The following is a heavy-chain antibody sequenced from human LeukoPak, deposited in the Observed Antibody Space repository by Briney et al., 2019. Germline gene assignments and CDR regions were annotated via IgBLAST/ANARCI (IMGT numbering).Heavy chain of an antibody. Sequence: ASETLSLTCAVYGGSFSGYYWSWIRQPPRKGLEWIGEINHSGSTNYNPSLKSRVTISVDTPKNQFSLKLSSVTAADTAVYYCASSGWYLLTFHYWGQGTLVTVSS. CDR1: GGSFSGYY. V-gene: IGHV4-34*01. J-gene: IGHJ4*02. CDR2: INHSGST. D-gene: IGHD6-19*01. CDR3: ASSGWYLLTFHY.